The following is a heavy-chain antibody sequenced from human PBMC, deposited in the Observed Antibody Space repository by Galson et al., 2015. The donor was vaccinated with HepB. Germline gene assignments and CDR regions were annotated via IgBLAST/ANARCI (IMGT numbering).Heavy chain of an antibody. V-gene: IGHV1-3*01. D-gene: IGHD5-12*01. CDR3: ARGAQWLRGAFDI. Sequence: SVKVSCKASGYTFTSYAMHWVRQAPGQRPEWMGWINAGNGNTKYSQKFQGRVTITRDTSASTAYMELSSLRSEDTAVYYCARGAQWLRGAFDIWGQGTMVTVSS. CDR1: GYTFTSYA. J-gene: IGHJ3*02. CDR2: INAGNGNT.